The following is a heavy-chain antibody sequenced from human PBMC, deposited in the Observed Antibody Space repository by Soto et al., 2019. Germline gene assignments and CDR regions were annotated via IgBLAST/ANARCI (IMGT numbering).Heavy chain of an antibody. D-gene: IGHD3-22*01. CDR1: GGSISSYY. CDR2: IYYSGST. Sequence: PSETLSLTCTASGGSISSYYWSWIRQPPGKGLEWIGYIYYSGSTNYNPSLKSRVTISVDTSKNQFSLKLSSVTAADTAVYYCAKSRGGYYQYWGQGTLVTVSS. CDR3: AKSRGGYYQY. J-gene: IGHJ4*02. V-gene: IGHV4-59*01.